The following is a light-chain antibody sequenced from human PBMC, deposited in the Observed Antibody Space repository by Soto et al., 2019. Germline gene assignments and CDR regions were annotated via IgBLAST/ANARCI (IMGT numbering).Light chain of an antibody. J-gene: IGKJ1*01. V-gene: IGKV3-20*01. CDR1: QSVSSSY. Sequence: EIVVTQSPCTLSLSQGERATLSCRASQSVSSSYLAWYQQKPGQAPRLLIYGASSRATGIPDRFSGSGSGTDFTLTISRLEPEDFAVYYCQQYGSSSWTFGQGTKVDIK. CDR3: QQYGSSSWT. CDR2: GAS.